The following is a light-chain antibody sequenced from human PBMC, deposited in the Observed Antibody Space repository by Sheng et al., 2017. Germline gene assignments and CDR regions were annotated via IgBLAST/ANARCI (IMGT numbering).Light chain of an antibody. CDR3: QQTYRTPLT. CDR1: QSISSTY. Sequence: DIQMTQSPSSLSASVGDRVTITCRASQSISSTYLNWYQHKLGKAPKLLIYAASTLESGVPSRFSGSGSGTDFTLTISSLQPEDFATYFCQQTYRTPLTFGEGPRWRSN. J-gene: IGKJ4*01. CDR2: AAS. V-gene: IGKV1-39*01.